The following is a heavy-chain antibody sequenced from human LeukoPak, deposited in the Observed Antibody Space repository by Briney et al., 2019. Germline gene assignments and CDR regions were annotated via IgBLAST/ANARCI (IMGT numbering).Heavy chain of an antibody. CDR3: AREGYSYGVDY. CDR1: GGSFSGYY. CDR2: INHSGST. V-gene: IGHV4-34*01. D-gene: IGHD5-18*01. Sequence: SETLPLTCAVYGGSFSGYYWSWIRQPPGKGLEWIGEINHSGSTNYNPSLKSRVTISVDTSKNQFSLKLSSVTAADTAVYYCAREGYSYGVDYWGQGTLVTVSS. J-gene: IGHJ4*02.